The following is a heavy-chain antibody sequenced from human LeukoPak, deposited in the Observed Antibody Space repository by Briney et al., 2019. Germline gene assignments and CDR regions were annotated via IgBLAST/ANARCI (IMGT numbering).Heavy chain of an antibody. D-gene: IGHD3-16*02. CDR3: ARDLVLGV. CDR2: IYYGGST. V-gene: IGHV4-59*01. Sequence: SETLSLTCTVSGGSISSYYWSWIRQPPGKGLEWIGYIYYGGSTNYNPSLKSRVTISVDTSKNQFSLKLSSVTAADTAVYYCARDLVLGVWGQGTTVTVSS. J-gene: IGHJ6*02. CDR1: GGSISSYY.